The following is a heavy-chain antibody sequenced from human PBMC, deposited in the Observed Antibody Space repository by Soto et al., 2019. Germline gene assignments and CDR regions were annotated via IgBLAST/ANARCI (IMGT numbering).Heavy chain of an antibody. CDR3: ARHGCKWLVQTGLDY. V-gene: IGHV4-59*08. CDR2: IYYSGST. CDR1: GGSISSYY. J-gene: IGHJ4*02. Sequence: SETLSLTCTVSGGSISSYYWSWIRQPPGKGLEWIGYIYYSGSTNYNPSLKSRVTISVDTSKNQFSLKLSSVTAADTAVYYCARHGCKWLVQTGLDYWGQGTLVTVSS. D-gene: IGHD6-19*01.